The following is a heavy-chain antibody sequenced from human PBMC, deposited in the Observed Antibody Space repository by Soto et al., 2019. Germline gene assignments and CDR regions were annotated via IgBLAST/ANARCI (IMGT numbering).Heavy chain of an antibody. J-gene: IGHJ4*02. V-gene: IGHV4-30-4*02. CDR3: AREVPGDYFDN. D-gene: IGHD3-10*01. CDR2: IYYSGSP. Sequence: SDTLSLTCSVSGGSISSGDHYWSWIRQSPGKGLEWIGYIYYSGSPYYNPSLKSRLTISVDTSKNQFSLKLSSVTAADTAVYYCAREVPGDYFDNWGQGTLVTVSS. CDR1: GGSISSGDHY.